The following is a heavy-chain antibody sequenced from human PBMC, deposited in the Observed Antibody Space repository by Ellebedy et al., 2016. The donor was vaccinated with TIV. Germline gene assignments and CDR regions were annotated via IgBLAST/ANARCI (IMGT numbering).Heavy chain of an antibody. CDR3: ARMTSRGFSTPAY. D-gene: IGHD6-19*01. J-gene: IGHJ4*02. CDR1: HFAINGGYY. V-gene: IGHV4-38-2*02. CDR2: MFHSGST. Sequence: SETLSLXXTVSHFAINGGYYWGWIRQTPGKGLQWIASMFHSGSTYYNPSLRSRVTISVDTSKNQLSLKVISVTAADTAIYYCARMTSRGFSTPAYWGQGILVTVSS.